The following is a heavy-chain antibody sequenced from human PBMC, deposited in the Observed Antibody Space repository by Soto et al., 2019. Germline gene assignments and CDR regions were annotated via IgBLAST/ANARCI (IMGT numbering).Heavy chain of an antibody. V-gene: IGHV1-18*01. CDR3: ARLYYYDSSGYLYYYYGMDV. J-gene: IGHJ6*02. D-gene: IGHD3-22*01. CDR2: ISAYNGNT. CDR1: GYTFTSYG. Sequence: RASVKVSCKASGYTFTSYGISWVRQAPGQGLEWMGWISAYNGNTNYAQKLQGRVTMTTDTSTSTAYMELRSLRSDDTAVYYCARLYYYDSSGYLYYYYGMDVWGQGTTVTVSS.